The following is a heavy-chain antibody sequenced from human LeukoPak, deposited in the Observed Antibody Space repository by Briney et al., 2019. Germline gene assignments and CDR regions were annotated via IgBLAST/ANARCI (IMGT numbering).Heavy chain of an antibody. CDR1: GFTFSTYA. CDR3: AKSRSAYPRVDGFDM. D-gene: IGHD3-3*01. J-gene: IGHJ3*02. Sequence: GGSLRLSCAASGFTFSTYATSWVRQAPGKGLEWVSAISGSGGTTYNADSVKGRFTITRDNSKSTLYLQMNSLRAEDTALYYCAKSRSAYPRVDGFDMWGQGTMVTVSS. V-gene: IGHV3-23*01. CDR2: ISGSGGTT.